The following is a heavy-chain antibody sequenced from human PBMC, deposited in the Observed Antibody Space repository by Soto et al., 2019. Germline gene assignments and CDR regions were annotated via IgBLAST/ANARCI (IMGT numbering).Heavy chain of an antibody. CDR2: NYYSGIT. D-gene: IGHD6-6*01. CDR3: ARGSSIAGLYYGMDV. J-gene: IGHJ6*02. Sequence: SETLSLTCTVSGGSISSGGYYWTWIRQHPGKGLEWIGYNYYSGITYYNPSLKGRVTISLDTSKNQFSLKLSSVTAADTAVYYCARGSSIAGLYYGMDVRGQGTTVTVSS. CDR1: GGSISSGGYY. V-gene: IGHV4-31*03.